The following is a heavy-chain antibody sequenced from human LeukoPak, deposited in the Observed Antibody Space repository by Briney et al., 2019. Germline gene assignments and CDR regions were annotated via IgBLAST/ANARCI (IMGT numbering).Heavy chain of an antibody. CDR3: AKTGNPATGDY. CDR2: IYSGGYT. J-gene: IGHJ4*02. D-gene: IGHD1-1*01. CDR1: GFTVSSNY. V-gene: IGHV3-53*01. Sequence: PGGSLRLSCAASGFTVSSNYMSWVRQAPGKGLEWVSVIYSGGYTYYADSVKGRFTISRDNSKNTLFLQMNCLRAEDTAVYYCAKTGNPATGDYWGQGTLVTVSS.